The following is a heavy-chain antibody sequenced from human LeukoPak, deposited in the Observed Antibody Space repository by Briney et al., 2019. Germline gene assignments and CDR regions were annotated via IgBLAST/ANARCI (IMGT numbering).Heavy chain of an antibody. Sequence: GGSLRLSCAASGFTFSDYYMSWIRQAPGKGLEWVSYISSSGSTIYYADSVKGRFTNSRDNAKNSLYLQMNSLRAEDTAVYYCARDAAQWLVRGWFDPWGQGTLVTVSS. CDR3: ARDAAQWLVRGWFDP. CDR2: ISSSGSTI. CDR1: GFTFSDYY. D-gene: IGHD6-19*01. V-gene: IGHV3-11*04. J-gene: IGHJ5*02.